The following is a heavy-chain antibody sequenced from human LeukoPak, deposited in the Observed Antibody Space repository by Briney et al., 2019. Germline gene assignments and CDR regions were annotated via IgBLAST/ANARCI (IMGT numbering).Heavy chain of an antibody. CDR1: GFTFSDYF. J-gene: IGHJ5*02. V-gene: IGHV3-11*04. CDR2: ISTSGSII. D-gene: IGHD1-14*01. Sequence: KPGGSLRLSCAASGFTFSDYFMTWIRQGPGKGLEWVSYISTSGSIIYYADSVKGRFTISRDNAKNSLYLQMNSLRAEDTAVYYCARDRQNHLPPESNWFDHWGQGTLVTVSS. CDR3: ARDRQNHLPPESNWFDH.